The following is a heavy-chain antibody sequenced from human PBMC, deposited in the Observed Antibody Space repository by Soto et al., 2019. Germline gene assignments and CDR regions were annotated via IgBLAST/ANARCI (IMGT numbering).Heavy chain of an antibody. CDR1: GGSVRSYF. CDR3: ARPGGSYMVRGVLTAFDI. J-gene: IGHJ3*02. V-gene: IGHV4-59*08. Sequence: PSETLSLTCTVSGGSVRSYFWSWIRQPPGKGLEWIAYIYYSGSTNYDPSLKSRLTASVDTSKNQFSLRLSSVTAADTAVYYCARPGGSYMVRGVLTAFDIWGQEPMVPVS. D-gene: IGHD3-10*01. CDR2: IYYSGST.